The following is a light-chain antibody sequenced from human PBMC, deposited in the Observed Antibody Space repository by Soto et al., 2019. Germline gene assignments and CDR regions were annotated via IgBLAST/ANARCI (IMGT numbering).Light chain of an antibody. V-gene: IGKV3-20*01. CDR2: GAS. CDR3: QQYGSSPT. CDR1: QSVSSSH. Sequence: EIVLTQSPGTLSLSPGERATLSCRASQSVSSSHLAWYQQKPGQAPRLLIYGASSRATGFPDRFSGSGSGTDFTLTISRLEPEDFAVYYCQQYGSSPTFGQGPKVQIK. J-gene: IGKJ1*01.